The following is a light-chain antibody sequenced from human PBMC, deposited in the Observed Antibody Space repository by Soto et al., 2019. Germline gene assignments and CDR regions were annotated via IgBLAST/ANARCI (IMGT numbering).Light chain of an antibody. CDR3: LQDNSDNRT. CDR2: GAS. J-gene: IGKJ1*01. Sequence: AIQMTQSPSSLYASVGDRVTITCRASQGIRTELGWYQQKPGKAPRLLIYGASTLQGGVPSRFSGSGSGTDFTLTISSLQPEDFATYYCLQDNSDNRTFGQGTKVDIK. CDR1: QGIRTE. V-gene: IGKV1-6*01.